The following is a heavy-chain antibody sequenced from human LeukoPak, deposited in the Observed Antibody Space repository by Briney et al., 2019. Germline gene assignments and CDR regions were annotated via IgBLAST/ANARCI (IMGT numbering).Heavy chain of an antibody. D-gene: IGHD2-15*01. CDR2: MNPNSGNT. J-gene: IGHJ4*02. V-gene: IGHV1-8*02. CDR1: GYTFTSYD. CDR3: ARYRYCSGGSCLQYDY. Sequence: GASVKVSCKASGYTFTSYDINWVRQAPGQGLEWMGWMNPNSGNTGYAQKLQGRVTMTTDTSTSTAYMELRSLRSDDTAVYYCARYRYCSGGSCLQYDYWGQGTLVTVSS.